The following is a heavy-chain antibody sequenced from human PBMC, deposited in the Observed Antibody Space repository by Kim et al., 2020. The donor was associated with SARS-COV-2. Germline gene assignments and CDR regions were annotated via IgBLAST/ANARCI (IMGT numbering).Heavy chain of an antibody. D-gene: IGHD2-21*01. V-gene: IGHV3-23*01. CDR1: GFNFNIYA. CDR2: ISGGGDTT. J-gene: IGHJ3*02. CDR3: AKDMWSGPYSLDTFDI. Sequence: GGSLRLSCAASGFNFNIYAMNWVRQAPGKRLEWVSAISGGGDTTYYADSVKGRFTVSRDNSKNTLYLQMNSLRAEDTAVYHCAKDMWSGPYSLDTFDIWGQGTMVTVSS.